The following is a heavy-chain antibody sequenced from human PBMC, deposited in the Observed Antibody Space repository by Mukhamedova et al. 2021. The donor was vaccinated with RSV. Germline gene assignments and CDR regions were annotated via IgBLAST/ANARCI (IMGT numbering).Heavy chain of an antibody. Sequence: YAASVQGRFTISRDDSNNTAYLQMNSLKTEDTALYYCTTWSLSDWFDPWGQGTLVTVSS. CDR3: TTWSLSDWFDP. J-gene: IGHJ5*02. D-gene: IGHD2-8*02. V-gene: IGHV3-73*01.